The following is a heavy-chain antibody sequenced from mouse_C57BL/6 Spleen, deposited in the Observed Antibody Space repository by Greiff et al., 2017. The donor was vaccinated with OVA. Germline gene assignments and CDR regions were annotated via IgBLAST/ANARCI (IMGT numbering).Heavy chain of an antibody. CDR3: ARDLYFDY. J-gene: IGHJ2*01. CDR2: INPNNGGT. V-gene: IGHV1-26*01. CDR1: GYTFTDYY. Sequence: EVQLQQSGPELVKPGASVKISCKASGYTFTDYYMNWVKQSHGKSLEWIGDINPNNGGTSYNQKFKGKATLTVDKSSSTAYMELRSLTSEASAVYYCARDLYFDYWGQGTTLTVSS.